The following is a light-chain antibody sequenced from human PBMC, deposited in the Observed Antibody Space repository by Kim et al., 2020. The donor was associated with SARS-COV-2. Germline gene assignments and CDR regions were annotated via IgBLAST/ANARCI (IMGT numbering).Light chain of an antibody. J-gene: IGLJ1*01. V-gene: IGLV1-44*01. CDR3: AAWDDSLRV. CDR2: SNN. Sequence: ELTQPPSASGTPGQRVTISCSGSSSNIGSNTVNWYQQLPGTAPKLLIYSNNQQPSGVPDRFSGSKSGTSASLAISGLQSEDEADYYCAAWDDSLRVFGTGTKVTVL. CDR1: SSNIGSNT.